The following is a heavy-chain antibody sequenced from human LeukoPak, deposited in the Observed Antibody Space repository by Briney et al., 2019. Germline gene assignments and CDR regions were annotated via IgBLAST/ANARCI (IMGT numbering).Heavy chain of an antibody. CDR1: GASISSYY. CDR2: IYYSGST. V-gene: IGHV4-59*08. J-gene: IGHJ4*02. Sequence: PSETHSLTWTVSGASISSYYWGWVRLRARKWREWMVYIYYSGSTNYNPSPKRRVTISVDTSKNQFSLKLSSVTAADTAGYYCVTISTGGMATNACDYWAREPWSPSPQ. D-gene: IGHD5-24*01. CDR3: VTISTGGMATNACDY.